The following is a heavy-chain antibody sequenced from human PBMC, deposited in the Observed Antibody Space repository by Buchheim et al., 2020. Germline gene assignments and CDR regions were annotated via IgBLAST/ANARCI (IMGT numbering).Heavy chain of an antibody. CDR2: IKQDGSEK. CDR1: GFTFSSYW. CDR3: ARLQTGTIDYYYYYMDV. D-gene: IGHD1-1*01. J-gene: IGHJ6*03. V-gene: IGHV3-7*01. Sequence: EMQLVESGGGLVQPGGSLRLSCAASGFTFSSYWMSWVRQAPGKGLEWVANIKQDGSEKYYEDSVKGRFTISRDNAKNSLYLQMNSLRAEDTAVYYCARLQTGTIDYYYYYMDVWGKGTT.